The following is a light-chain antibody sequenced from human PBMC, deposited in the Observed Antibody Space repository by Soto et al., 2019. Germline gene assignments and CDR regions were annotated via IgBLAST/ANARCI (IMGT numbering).Light chain of an antibody. Sequence: PGERFPLSFRASQSVSSSSLTWYQQKPGQAPRLLIYGASTRATGIPARFSGSGSGTDFTLTINSLQSEDFAVYYCQRYNNWPLTFGGGTKV. CDR2: GAS. CDR1: QSVSSS. V-gene: IGKV3D-15*01. CDR3: QRYNNWPLT. J-gene: IGKJ4*01.